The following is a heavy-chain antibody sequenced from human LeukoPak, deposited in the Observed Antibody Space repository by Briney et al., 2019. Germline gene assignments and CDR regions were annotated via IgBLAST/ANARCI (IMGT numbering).Heavy chain of an antibody. J-gene: IGHJ6*02. D-gene: IGHD3-22*01. CDR2: VYYSGST. CDR3: ARSFDSRGYYHYGMDV. CDR1: GGSISGYY. Sequence: SETLSLTCTVSGGSISGYYGARIRQPPGKGLEWIGYVYYSGSTGYNPSLKSRVTISVDTSKNQFSLNLSSVTAADTAVYYCARSFDSRGYYHYGMDVWGQGITVTVSS. V-gene: IGHV4-59*13.